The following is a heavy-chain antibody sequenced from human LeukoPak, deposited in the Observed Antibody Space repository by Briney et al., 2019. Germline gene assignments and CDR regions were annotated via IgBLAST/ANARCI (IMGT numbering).Heavy chain of an antibody. CDR3: ARVGGDQVGY. CDR2: IYNNGNT. Sequence: PGGSLRLSCAASGLTVSSKYMSWVRQAPGKGLEWVSVIYNNGNTHYADSVKGRFTISRDNSKNSLYLQMNSLRAEGTAVYYCARVGGDQVGYWGQGTLVTVSS. D-gene: IGHD4-17*01. V-gene: IGHV3-53*01. J-gene: IGHJ4*02. CDR1: GLTVSSKY.